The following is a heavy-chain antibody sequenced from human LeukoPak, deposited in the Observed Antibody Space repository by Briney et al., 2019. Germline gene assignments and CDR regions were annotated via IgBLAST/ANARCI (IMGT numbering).Heavy chain of an antibody. CDR3: ARNLGSRDGYNPPNLFDN. CDR1: GGTFSSYA. Sequence: GASVKVSCKASGGTFSSYAISWVRQAPGQGLEWMGGIIPVFGTSNYAQKFQGRVTITADESTRTAYMELSSLRSEDTAVYYCARNLGSRDGYNPPNLFDNWGQGTLVTVSS. CDR2: IIPVFGTS. V-gene: IGHV1-69*13. J-gene: IGHJ4*02. D-gene: IGHD5-24*01.